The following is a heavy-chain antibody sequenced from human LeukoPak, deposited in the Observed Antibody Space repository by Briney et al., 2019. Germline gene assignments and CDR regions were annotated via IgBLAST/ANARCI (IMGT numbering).Heavy chain of an antibody. Sequence: ASVKVSCKASGYTFTGNYMHWVRQAPGQGLEGMGWINPNTGGTNDAQKFQGRVTMTRDTSISTAYMELRRLRSDDTAVYYCARGHTFGGVIAWGQGTLVTVSS. CDR2: INPNTGGT. J-gene: IGHJ4*02. V-gene: IGHV1-2*02. CDR3: ARGHTFGGVIA. CDR1: GYTFTGNY. D-gene: IGHD3-16*02.